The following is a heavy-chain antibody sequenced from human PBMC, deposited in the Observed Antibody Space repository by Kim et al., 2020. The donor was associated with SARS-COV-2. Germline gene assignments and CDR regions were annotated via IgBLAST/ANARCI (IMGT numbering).Heavy chain of an antibody. CDR3: ARCGSGSYYYWFDP. Sequence: SETLSLTCTVSGGSISSGGYYWSWIRQHPGKGLEWIGYIYYSGSTYYNPSLKSRVTISVDTSKNQFSLKLSSVTAADTAVYYCARCGSGSYYYWFDPWGQGTLVTVSS. V-gene: IGHV4-31*03. D-gene: IGHD3-10*01. CDR1: GGSISSGGYY. CDR2: IYYSGST. J-gene: IGHJ5*02.